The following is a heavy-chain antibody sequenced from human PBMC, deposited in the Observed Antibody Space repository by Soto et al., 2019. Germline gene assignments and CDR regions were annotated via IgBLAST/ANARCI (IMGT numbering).Heavy chain of an antibody. D-gene: IGHD2-15*01. J-gene: IGHJ6*02. CDR1: GFFGDNV. Sequence: PGGSLRPSWTVSGFFGDNVMRWFLQAPLKLLEWVGLIRSKAYGGTTEYAASVKGRFTISRDDSKSIAYLHMDSLKTEDTAVYYCARDKWWLIHSFYHYGMDVWGQGNTVTGSS. CDR2: IRSKAYGGTT. V-gene: IGHV3-49*03. CDR3: ARDKWWLIHSFYHYGMDV.